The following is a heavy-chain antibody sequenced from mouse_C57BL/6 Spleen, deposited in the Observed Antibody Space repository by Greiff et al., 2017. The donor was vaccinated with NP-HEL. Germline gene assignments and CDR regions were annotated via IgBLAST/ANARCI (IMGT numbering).Heavy chain of an antibody. Sequence: EVKLMESGGGLVKPGGSLKLSCAASGFTFSSYAMSWVRQTPEKRLEWVATISDGGSYTYYPDNVKGRFTISRDNAKNNLYLQMSHLKSEDTAMYYCARDHGTVVAYYYAMDYWGQGTSVTVSS. CDR3: ARDHGTVVAYYYAMDY. D-gene: IGHD1-1*01. CDR2: ISDGGSYT. CDR1: GFTFSSYA. V-gene: IGHV5-4*01. J-gene: IGHJ4*01.